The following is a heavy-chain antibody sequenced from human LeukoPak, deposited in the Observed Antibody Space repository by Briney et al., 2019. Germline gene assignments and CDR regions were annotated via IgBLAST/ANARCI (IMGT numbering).Heavy chain of an antibody. D-gene: IGHD2-2*01. J-gene: IGHJ4*02. CDR3: ARERACGASSCVAYYFDS. CDR2: ISASSTYI. V-gene: IGHV3-21*01. Sequence: GGSLRLSCAASGVTFSNDGMDWVRQAPGQGLEWVSSISASSTYIWYADSVKGRFTISRDNAKSSLYLQVDSLRAEDTAVYYCARERACGASSCVAYYFDSWGQGTLVTVSS. CDR1: GVTFSNDG.